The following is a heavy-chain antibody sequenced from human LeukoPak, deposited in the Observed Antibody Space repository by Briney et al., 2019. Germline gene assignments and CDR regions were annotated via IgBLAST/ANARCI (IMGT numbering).Heavy chain of an antibody. V-gene: IGHV3-74*01. J-gene: IGHJ4*02. CDR2: ISPTGSTT. CDR1: GFSFSGHW. D-gene: IGHD6-6*01. Sequence: GGSLRLSCTASGFSFSGHWIHWARQLPGKGLVWVSRISPTGSTTSYADSVKGRFTVSRDNAKNTLYLQVNNLRAEDTAVYYCARGPNSNWSGLDFWGQGTLLTVSS. CDR3: ARGPNSNWSGLDF.